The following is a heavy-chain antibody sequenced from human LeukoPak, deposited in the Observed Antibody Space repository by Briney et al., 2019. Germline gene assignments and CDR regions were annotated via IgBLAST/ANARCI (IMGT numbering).Heavy chain of an antibody. CDR2: ISASGRNT. V-gene: IGHV3-23*01. Sequence: PGGSLRLSCAASGFTFSSYAMSWVRQAPGKGLEWVSVISASGRNTYYSESAKGQFTISRDNSKNTLYLQMSNLRAEDTAVYYCVRRGSNYPYYMDVWGKGTTVTVSS. J-gene: IGHJ6*03. CDR1: GFTFSSYA. CDR3: VRRGSNYPYYMDV.